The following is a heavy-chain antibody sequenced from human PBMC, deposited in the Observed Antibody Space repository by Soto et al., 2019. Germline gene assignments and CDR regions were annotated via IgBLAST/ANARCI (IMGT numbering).Heavy chain of an antibody. Sequence: GGSLRLSCAASGFTFSSYSMNWVRQAPGKGLEWVSSISSSSYIYYADSVKGRFTISRDNAKNSLYLQMNSLRAEDTAVYYCARDRITGTPIDAFDIWGQGTMVTVSS. CDR1: GFTFSSYS. V-gene: IGHV3-21*01. J-gene: IGHJ3*02. D-gene: IGHD1-7*01. CDR3: ARDRITGTPIDAFDI. CDR2: ISSSSYI.